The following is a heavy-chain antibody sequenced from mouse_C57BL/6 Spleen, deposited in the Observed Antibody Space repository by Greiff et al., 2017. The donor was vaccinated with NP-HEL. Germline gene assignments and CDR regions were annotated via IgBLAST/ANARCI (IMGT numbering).Heavy chain of an antibody. CDR1: GFTFSDYY. J-gene: IGHJ1*03. Sequence: DVMLVESGGGLVQPGGSLKLSCAASGFTFSDYYMYWVRQTPEKRLEWVAYISNGGGSTYYPDTVKGRFTISRDNAKNTLYLQMSRLKSEDTAMYYCARHHYYGGYFDVWGTGTTVTVSS. D-gene: IGHD1-1*01. CDR2: ISNGGGST. V-gene: IGHV5-12*01. CDR3: ARHHYYGGYFDV.